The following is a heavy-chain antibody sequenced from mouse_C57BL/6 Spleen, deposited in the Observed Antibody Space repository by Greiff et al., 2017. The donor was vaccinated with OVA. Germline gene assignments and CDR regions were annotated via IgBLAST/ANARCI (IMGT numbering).Heavy chain of an antibody. J-gene: IGHJ4*01. D-gene: IGHD2-2*01. Sequence: EVKLMESGGGLVKPGGSLKLSCAASGFTFSDYGMHWVRQAPEKGLEWVAYISSGSSTIYYADTVKGRFTISRDNAKNTLFLQMTSLRSEDTAMYYCARGLRRVSYYAMDYWGQGTSVTVSS. CDR2: ISSGSSTI. V-gene: IGHV5-17*01. CDR3: ARGLRRVSYYAMDY. CDR1: GFTFSDYG.